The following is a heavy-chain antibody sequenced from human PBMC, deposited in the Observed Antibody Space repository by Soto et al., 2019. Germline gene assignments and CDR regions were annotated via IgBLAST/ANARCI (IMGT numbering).Heavy chain of an antibody. D-gene: IGHD4-17*01. CDR3: ARETTVTTLDY. CDR1: GFTFSSYA. J-gene: IGHJ4*02. CDR2: ISYDGSNK. Sequence: LRLSCAASGFTFSSYAMQWFRQAPGKGLEWVAVISYDGSNKYYADSVKGRFTISRDNSKNTLYLQMNSLRAEDTAVYYCARETTVTTLDYWGQGTLVTVSS. V-gene: IGHV3-30-3*01.